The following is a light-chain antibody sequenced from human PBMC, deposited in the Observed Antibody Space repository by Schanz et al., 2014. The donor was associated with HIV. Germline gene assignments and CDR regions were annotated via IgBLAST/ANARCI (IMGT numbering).Light chain of an antibody. CDR3: SSYGGPNNYVV. V-gene: IGLV2-8*01. Sequence: QSVLTQPPSASGSPGQSVTISCTGTSSDVGGYNYVSWYQQHPGKVPKLMIYEVSKRPLGVPDRFSGSKSGNTASLTVSGLQAEDEADYYCSSYGGPNNYVVFGGGTKLTVL. CDR1: SSDVGGYNY. J-gene: IGLJ2*01. CDR2: EVS.